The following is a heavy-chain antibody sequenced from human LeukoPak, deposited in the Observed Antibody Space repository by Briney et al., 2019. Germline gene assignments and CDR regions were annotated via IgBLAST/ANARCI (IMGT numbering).Heavy chain of an antibody. CDR1: GGSLTSYH. V-gene: IGHV4-59*08. D-gene: IGHD4-17*01. J-gene: IGHJ4*02. Sequence: PSETLSLTCTVSGGSLTSYHWSWIRQPPGKGLEWIAYIHYSGSTSYNPSLKSRVTISVDTSKNQFSLKLSSVTAADTAVYYCARHAVTLLLLDYWGQGTLVTVSS. CDR3: ARHAVTLLLLDY. CDR2: IHYSGST.